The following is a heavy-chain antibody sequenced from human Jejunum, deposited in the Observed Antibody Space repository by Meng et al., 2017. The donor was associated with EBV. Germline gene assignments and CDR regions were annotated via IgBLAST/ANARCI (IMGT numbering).Heavy chain of an antibody. D-gene: IGHD3-16*02. Sequence: VQSGAEVKKPGSSVKVSCKASGGTFTNYAFSWVRQAPGQGLEWIGGVIPIFGTANYAQKFQGRVTLTADKSTSTAYMQLSSLRSEDTAVYYCARSFGGVLADSFDYWGQGTLVTVSS. J-gene: IGHJ4*02. CDR2: VIPIFGTA. CDR1: GGTFTNYA. CDR3: ARSFGGVLADSFDY. V-gene: IGHV1-69*06.